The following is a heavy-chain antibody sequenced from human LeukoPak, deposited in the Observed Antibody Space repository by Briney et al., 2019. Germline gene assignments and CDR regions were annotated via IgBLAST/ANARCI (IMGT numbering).Heavy chain of an antibody. Sequence: GGSLRLSCAASGFTFSNYAMSWVRQAPGKGLEWVANIKEDGSEKYYMDSVKGRFTISRDNAKNSLYLQMNSLRAEDTAVYYCVPGSHWGQGILVTVSS. J-gene: IGHJ4*02. CDR3: VPGSH. V-gene: IGHV3-7*02. D-gene: IGHD1-26*01. CDR2: IKEDGSEK. CDR1: GFTFSNYA.